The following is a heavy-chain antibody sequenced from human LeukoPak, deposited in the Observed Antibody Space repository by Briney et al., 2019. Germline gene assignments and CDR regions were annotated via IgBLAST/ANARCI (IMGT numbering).Heavy chain of an antibody. Sequence: GGSLRLSCAASGFTVSSNYMGWVRQAPGKGLEWVSAISGSGGSTYYADSVKGRFTISRDNSKNTLYLQMNSLRAEDTAVYYCAKDRSPQSGSYFVYWGQGTLVTVSS. CDR3: AKDRSPQSGSYFVY. V-gene: IGHV3-23*01. J-gene: IGHJ4*02. CDR2: ISGSGGST. CDR1: GFTVSSNY. D-gene: IGHD1-26*01.